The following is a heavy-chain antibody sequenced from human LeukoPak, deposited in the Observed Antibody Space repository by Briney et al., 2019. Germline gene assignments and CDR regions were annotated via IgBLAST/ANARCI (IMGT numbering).Heavy chain of an antibody. CDR1: GGSISSSSYY. CDR3: AREERNYYYYYYMDV. CDR2: IYYSGST. V-gene: IGHV4-39*07. J-gene: IGHJ6*03. Sequence: PSETLSLTCTVSGGSISSSSYYWGWIRQPPGKGLEWIGSIYYSGSTYYNPSLKSRVTISVDTSKNQFSLKLSSVTAADTAVYYCAREERNYYYYYYMDVWGKGTTVTVSS.